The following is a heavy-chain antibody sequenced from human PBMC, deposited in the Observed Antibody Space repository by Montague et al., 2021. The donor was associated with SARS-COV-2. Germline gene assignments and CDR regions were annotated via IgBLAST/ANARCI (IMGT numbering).Heavy chain of an antibody. CDR1: GGSFSGYY. Sequence: SETLSLTCAVSGGSFSGYYWSWIRQPPGKGLEWIGEINHSGSTNYNPSLKSRVTISVDTSKNQFSLKLSSVTAADTAVYYCARVGYDGSGTSLGMDVWGQGTTVTVSS. J-gene: IGHJ6*02. D-gene: IGHD3-10*01. V-gene: IGHV4-34*01. CDR3: ARVGYDGSGTSLGMDV. CDR2: INHSGST.